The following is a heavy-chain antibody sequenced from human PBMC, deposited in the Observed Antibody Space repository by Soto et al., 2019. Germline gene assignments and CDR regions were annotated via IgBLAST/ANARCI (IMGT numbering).Heavy chain of an antibody. D-gene: IGHD3-10*01. V-gene: IGHV1-2*04. J-gene: IGHJ4*02. CDR2: INPNSGGT. CDR1: GYTFTGYY. Sequence: ASVKVSCKASGYTFTGYYMHWVRQAPGQGLEWMGWINPNSGGTNYAQKFQGWVTMTRDTSISTAYMELSRLRSDDTAVYYCARATGELHAYYFDYWGQGTLVTVSS. CDR3: ARATGELHAYYFDY.